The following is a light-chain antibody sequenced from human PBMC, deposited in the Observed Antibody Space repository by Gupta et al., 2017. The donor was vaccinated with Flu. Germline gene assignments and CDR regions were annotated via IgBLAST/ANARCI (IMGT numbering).Light chain of an antibody. CDR1: QSISNY. J-gene: IGKJ1*01. V-gene: IGKV1-39*01. CDR2: AAS. CDR3: QQSDNTPQT. Sequence: DIQMTQSPSSLSASVGDRVTITCRASQSISNYLNWYQQKPGKAPKLLIYAASTLQSGVPSRFSGSGSGTDFTLTISMLQPEDFATYYCQQSDNTPQTFGQGTKVESK.